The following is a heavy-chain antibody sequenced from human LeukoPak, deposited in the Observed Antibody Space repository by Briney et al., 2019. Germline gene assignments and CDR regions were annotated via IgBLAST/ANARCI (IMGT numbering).Heavy chain of an antibody. CDR3: AREDYYDSSGYYTDAFDI. CDR2: IYYSGST. V-gene: IGHV4-59*13. CDR1: GRSISSDY. Sequence: SQTLSLTCIVTGRSISSDYWSWIRQTPGKGPECVGYIYYSGSTNYNPSLKSRVTISVDTSKNQFSLKLSSVTAADTAVYYCAREDYYDSSGYYTDAFDIWGQGTMVTVSS. D-gene: IGHD3-22*01. J-gene: IGHJ3*02.